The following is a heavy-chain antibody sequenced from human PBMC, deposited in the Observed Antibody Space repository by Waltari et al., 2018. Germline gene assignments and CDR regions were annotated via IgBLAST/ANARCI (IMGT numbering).Heavy chain of an antibody. CDR3: AREKLMGEYIDY. V-gene: IGHV3-20*04. CDR1: GFNFDDHG. D-gene: IGHD2-15*01. CDR2: INWNGGST. Sequence: EVQLVESGGGVRRPGGYLRLSCAASGFNFDDHGMRWVRQAPGKGLEWVSSINWNGGSTCYADSVRGRFTISRDNAKNSLYLQMNSLRADDTALYYCAREKLMGEYIDYWGQGTLVTVSS. J-gene: IGHJ4*02.